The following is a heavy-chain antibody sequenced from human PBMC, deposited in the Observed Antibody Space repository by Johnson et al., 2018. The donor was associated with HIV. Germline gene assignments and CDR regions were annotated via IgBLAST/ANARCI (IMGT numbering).Heavy chain of an antibody. Sequence: VQLVESGGGLVKPGGSLRLSCAASGFTFSNAWMNWVRQAPGKGLEWVSVIYSGGSTYYADSVKGRFTISRDNSKNTLYLQMNRLTAEDTAVYYCARGMARIAFDIWGQGTMVTVSS. J-gene: IGHJ3*02. D-gene: IGHD5-24*01. CDR3: ARGMARIAFDI. V-gene: IGHV3-66*01. CDR1: GFTFSNAW. CDR2: IYSGGST.